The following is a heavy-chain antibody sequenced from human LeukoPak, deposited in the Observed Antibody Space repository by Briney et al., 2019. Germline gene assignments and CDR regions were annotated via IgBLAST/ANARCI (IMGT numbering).Heavy chain of an antibody. D-gene: IGHD4-17*01. Sequence: GASVKVSRKASGYTFTGYYMHGLRQAPGQGLEWMGWINPNSGGTNYAQRFQGRVTMTRDTSISTAYMDLSRLRSDDTAVYYCARADTVSFDYWGQGTLVTVSS. CDR2: INPNSGGT. J-gene: IGHJ4*02. CDR3: ARADTVSFDY. CDR1: GYTFTGYY. V-gene: IGHV1-2*02.